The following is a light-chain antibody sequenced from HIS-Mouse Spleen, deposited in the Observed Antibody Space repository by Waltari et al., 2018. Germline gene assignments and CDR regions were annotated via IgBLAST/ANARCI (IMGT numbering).Light chain of an antibody. CDR2: EDS. V-gene: IGLV3-10*01. CDR3: YSTDSSGNHRV. CDR1: ALPKKY. J-gene: IGLJ2*01. Sequence: SYELTQPPSVSVSPGQTPRITCPGDALPKKYHYWYQQKSGQAPVLVIYEDSKRPSGIPERFSGSSSGTMATLTISGAQVEDEADYYCYSTDSSGNHRVFGGGTKLTVL.